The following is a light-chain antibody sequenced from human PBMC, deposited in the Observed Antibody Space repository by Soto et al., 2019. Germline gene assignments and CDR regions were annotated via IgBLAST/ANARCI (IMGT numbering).Light chain of an antibody. Sequence: EIVLTQSPGTLSLSPGERATLSCRASQSVSSSYLTWYQQKPGQAPRLLIYGASSRAPGIPDRFSGSGSGTDFTLPISRLEPEDFAVYYCQQHGNSPWTFGQGTKVEIK. CDR1: QSVSSSY. V-gene: IGKV3-20*01. CDR2: GAS. CDR3: QQHGNSPWT. J-gene: IGKJ1*01.